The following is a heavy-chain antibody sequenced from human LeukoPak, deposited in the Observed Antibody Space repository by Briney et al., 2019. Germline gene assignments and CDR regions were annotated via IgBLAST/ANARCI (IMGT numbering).Heavy chain of an antibody. V-gene: IGHV4-59*01. Sequence: SETLSLTCTVSGGSISGYYWTWVRQPPGKGLEWIGYVHYNGGTSYNPSLESRVTMSADTSKNQFSLKLISVTAADTAVYYCAREMWTASDTGNPFDYWGQGALVTVSS. CDR1: GGSISGYY. CDR3: AREMWTASDTGNPFDY. J-gene: IGHJ4*02. CDR2: VHYNGGT. D-gene: IGHD1-14*01.